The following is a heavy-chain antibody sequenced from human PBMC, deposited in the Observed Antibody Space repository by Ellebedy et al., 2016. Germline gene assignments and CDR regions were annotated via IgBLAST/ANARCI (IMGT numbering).Heavy chain of an antibody. D-gene: IGHD6-13*01. CDR2: IKQDGSER. Sequence: GGSLRLSCAASGFTFSSYWMSWVRQAPGKGLEWVANIKQDGSERYYVDSVKGRFTISRDNAKNSLYLQMDSLRGEDTALYYCAKGTELYSSSWYATFDYWGQGTLVTVSS. J-gene: IGHJ4*02. CDR3: AKGTELYSSSWYATFDY. V-gene: IGHV3-7*03. CDR1: GFTFSSYW.